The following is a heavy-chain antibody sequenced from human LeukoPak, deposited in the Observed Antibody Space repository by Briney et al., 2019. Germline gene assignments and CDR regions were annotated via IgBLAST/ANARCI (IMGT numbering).Heavy chain of an antibody. D-gene: IGHD6-13*01. CDR1: GYTFTGYY. V-gene: IGHV1-2*06. Sequence: ASVKVSCKASGYTFTGYYMHWVRQAPGQGLEWMGRINPNSGGTNYAQKFQSSVTMTRDTSISTAYMELSRLRSDDTAVYYCAREEQQLVWPDAYYYMDVWGKGTTVTVSS. J-gene: IGHJ6*03. CDR2: INPNSGGT. CDR3: AREEQQLVWPDAYYYMDV.